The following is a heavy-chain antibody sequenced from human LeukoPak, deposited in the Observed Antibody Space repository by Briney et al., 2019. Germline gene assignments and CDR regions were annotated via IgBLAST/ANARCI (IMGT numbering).Heavy chain of an antibody. V-gene: IGHV3-74*01. CDR3: ATANTQASHYFDY. CDR1: GFTFNSYW. Sequence: PGGSLRLSCAASGFTFNSYWMHWVRQAPGKGLVWVSHINNDGISTSYADSVKGRFTISRDNAKNTLYLQMNSLRAEDTAVYYCATANTQASHYFDYWGQGTLVTVSS. CDR2: INNDGIST. J-gene: IGHJ4*02.